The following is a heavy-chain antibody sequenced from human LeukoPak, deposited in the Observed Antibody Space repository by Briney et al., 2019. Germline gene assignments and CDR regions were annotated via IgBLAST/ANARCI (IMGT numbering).Heavy chain of an antibody. J-gene: IGHJ4*02. CDR2: TYYRSKWHN. CDR3: ASHDFDC. CDR1: GDSVSSNSAT. V-gene: IGHV6-1*01. Sequence: SQTLSLTCAISGDSVSSNSATWSWIRQSPSRGLEWLGRTYYRSKWHNDYAVSVKSRITINPDTSKNQFSLRLNSVTPEDTAVYYCASHDFDCWGQGTLVTVSS.